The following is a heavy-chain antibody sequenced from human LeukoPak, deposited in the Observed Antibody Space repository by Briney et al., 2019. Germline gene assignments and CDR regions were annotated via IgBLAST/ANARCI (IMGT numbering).Heavy chain of an antibody. CDR3: ARTRYSSGWIPHLTYYFDY. Sequence: GSLRLSCAASGFTFSSSAMHWVRQAPGKGLEWIGSIYYSGSTYYNPSLKSRVTISVDTSKNQFSLKLSSVTAADTAVYYCARTRYSSGWIPHLTYYFDYWGQGTLVTVSS. CDR2: IYYSGST. V-gene: IGHV4-39*01. CDR1: GFTFSSSA. J-gene: IGHJ4*02. D-gene: IGHD6-19*01.